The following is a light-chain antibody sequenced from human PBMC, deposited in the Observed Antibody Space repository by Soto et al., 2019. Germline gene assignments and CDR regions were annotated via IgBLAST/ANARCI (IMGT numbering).Light chain of an antibody. CDR1: QSFTGM. V-gene: IGKV1-5*01. J-gene: IGKJ2*01. CDR3: QQYHNYSP. Sequence: MTQSPSTLSASVGDRVTITCRASQSFTGMLAWYQQKPGKAPKLLIYDASSLKSGVPSRFSGSGSGTEFPLTSNSLQPDYFATYYCQQYHNYSPFGQGTRLEIK. CDR2: DAS.